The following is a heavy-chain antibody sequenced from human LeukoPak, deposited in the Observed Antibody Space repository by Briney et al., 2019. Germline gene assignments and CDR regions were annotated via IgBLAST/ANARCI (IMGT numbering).Heavy chain of an antibody. CDR3: ARDPPWQLVRYFDY. CDR1: GYTFTSFG. V-gene: IGHV1-18*01. J-gene: IGHJ4*02. CDR2: ISGNNGNT. D-gene: IGHD1-1*01. Sequence: ASVKVSCKASGYTFTSFGISWVRQAPGQGLEWMGSISGNNGNTNYAQKLQGRVTMTTDTSTSTAHMEVRSLRSDDTAVYYCARDPPWQLVRYFDYWGQGTLVTVSS.